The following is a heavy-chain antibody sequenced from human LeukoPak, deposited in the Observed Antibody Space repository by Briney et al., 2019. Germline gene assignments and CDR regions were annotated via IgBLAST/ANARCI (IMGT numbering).Heavy chain of an antibody. Sequence: PGRSLRLSCVVSGFTFDDYAMHWVRQAPGRGLEWVASINWNSGSIYYGDSVKGRFTIARANAKKFLYIQMNSLRVEAAAYYYGAKDSRSGWYGGNFQQWGQGTPVTVSS. V-gene: IGHV3-9*01. CDR2: INWNSGSI. D-gene: IGHD6-19*01. CDR3: AKDSRSGWYGGNFQQ. CDR1: GFTFDDYA. J-gene: IGHJ1*01.